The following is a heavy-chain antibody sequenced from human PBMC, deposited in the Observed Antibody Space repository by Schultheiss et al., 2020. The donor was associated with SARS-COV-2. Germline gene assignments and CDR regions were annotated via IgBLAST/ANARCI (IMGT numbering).Heavy chain of an antibody. V-gene: IGHV3-21*01. Sequence: AASGFTFSSYSMNWVRQAPGKGLEWVSSISSSSSYIYYADSVKGRFTISRDNAKNSLYLQMNSLRAEDTAVYYCASGGVIGFDPWGQGTLVTVSS. D-gene: IGHD3-3*01. CDR3: ASGGVIGFDP. CDR1: GFTFSSYS. CDR2: ISSSSSYI. J-gene: IGHJ5*02.